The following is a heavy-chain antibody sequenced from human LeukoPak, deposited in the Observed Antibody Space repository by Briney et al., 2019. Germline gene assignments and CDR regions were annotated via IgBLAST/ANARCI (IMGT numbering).Heavy chain of an antibody. V-gene: IGHV3-23*01. D-gene: IGHD3-10*01. CDR3: AKLSLWFGESLFDY. CDR2: ISGSGGST. J-gene: IGHJ4*02. CDR1: GFTFSSYA. Sequence: GGSLRLSCAASGFTFSSYAISWVRQAPGKGLEWVSAISGSGGSTYYADSVKGRFTISRDNSKNTLYLQMNSLRAEDTAVYYCAKLSLWFGESLFDYWGQGTLVTVSS.